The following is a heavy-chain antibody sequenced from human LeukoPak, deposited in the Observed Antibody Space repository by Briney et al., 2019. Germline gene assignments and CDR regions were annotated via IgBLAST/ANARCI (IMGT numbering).Heavy chain of an antibody. V-gene: IGHV4-59*01. CDR1: GGSISSYY. Sequence: SETLSLTCLVSGGSISSYYWSWLRQPPGKGLEWIGYIYYSGSTNYNPSLKSRVPISVDTSKNQFSLKLSSVTAADTAVYYCARDPDDAFDIWGRGTMVTVSS. CDR3: ARDPDDAFDI. CDR2: IYYSGST. D-gene: IGHD1-14*01. J-gene: IGHJ3*02.